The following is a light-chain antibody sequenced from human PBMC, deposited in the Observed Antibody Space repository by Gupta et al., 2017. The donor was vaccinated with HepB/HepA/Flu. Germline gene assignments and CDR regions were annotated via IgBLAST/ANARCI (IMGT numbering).Light chain of an antibody. V-gene: IGLV2-23*02. J-gene: IGLJ7*01. CDR2: QVN. CDR3: CSYAGRTTYAV. Sequence: QSALTQPASVSGSPGQSITISCTGTSNNIGNHDLVSWYQHHPGKAPKLMIFQVNKRPSGVSNRFSGSKSGNTASLTISGLQAEDEADYYCCSYAGRTTYAVFGGGTKLSVL. CDR1: SNNIGNHDL.